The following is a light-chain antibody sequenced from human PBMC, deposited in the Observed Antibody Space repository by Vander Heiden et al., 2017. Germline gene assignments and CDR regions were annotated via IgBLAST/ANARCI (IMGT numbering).Light chain of an antibody. CDR1: QSVSSY. J-gene: IGKJ4*01. Sequence: EIVLTQSPATLSLSPGERATLSCRASQSVSSYLAWYQQKPGQAPRLLIYDASNRDTGIPARFSGSGYGKDFTLTISSREQEDFAVYYCQQRSNWPPLTFGGGTKVEIK. CDR2: DAS. V-gene: IGKV3-11*01. CDR3: QQRSNWPPLT.